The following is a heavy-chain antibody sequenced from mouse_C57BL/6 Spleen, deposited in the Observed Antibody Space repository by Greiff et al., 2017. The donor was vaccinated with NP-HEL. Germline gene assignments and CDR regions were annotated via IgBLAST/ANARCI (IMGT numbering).Heavy chain of an antibody. Sequence: VQLQQPGAELVRPGSSVKLSCKASGYTFTSYWMAWVKQRPGQGLEWIGNIYPSDSETHYNQKFKDKATLTVDNSYRTAYMQLSSLTSEDSAVYYCARGNYDGYYPTWFAYWGQGTLVTVSA. D-gene: IGHD2-3*01. CDR2: IYPSDSET. CDR1: GYTFTSYW. V-gene: IGHV1-61*01. CDR3: ARGNYDGYYPTWFAY. J-gene: IGHJ3*01.